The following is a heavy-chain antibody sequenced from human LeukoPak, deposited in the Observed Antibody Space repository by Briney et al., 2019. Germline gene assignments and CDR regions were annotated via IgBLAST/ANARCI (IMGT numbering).Heavy chain of an antibody. J-gene: IGHJ4*02. CDR3: ARGPH. CDR2: IKEDGSRE. CDR1: AFAFSRNW. Sequence: GGSLRLSCAASAFAFSRNWMSWVRQAPGKGPEWVASIKEDGSRENYVDSLKGRFTISRDNSKNSLFLQMNSLRAEDTAVYYCARGPHWGKGTLVTVSS. V-gene: IGHV3-7*01.